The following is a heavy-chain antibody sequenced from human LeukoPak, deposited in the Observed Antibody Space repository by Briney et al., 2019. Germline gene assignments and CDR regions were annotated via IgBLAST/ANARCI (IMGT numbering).Heavy chain of an antibody. CDR1: GYTFTSYD. Sequence: ASVKVSCKASGYTFTSYDINWVRQATGQGLEWMGWMNPNSGNTGYAQKFQGGVTMTRNTSISTAYMELSSLRSEDTAVYYCARGRTKRDWFDPWGQGTLVTVSS. CDR3: ARGRTKRDWFDP. J-gene: IGHJ5*02. D-gene: IGHD1-1*01. V-gene: IGHV1-8*01. CDR2: MNPNSGNT.